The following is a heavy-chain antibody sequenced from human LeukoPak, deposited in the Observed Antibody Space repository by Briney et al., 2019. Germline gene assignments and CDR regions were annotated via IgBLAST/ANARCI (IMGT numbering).Heavy chain of an antibody. Sequence: PGGPLTLSCRASGFTLSDAGMIWVPHAPGKGLEWVSRIKSKTDGETFDYATPMKDKIRIPREEPKKTLYLQMNSLKNEYTPLYYCLFSIFQHWGQGTLVTVSS. D-gene: IGHD3-10*02. CDR2: IKSKTDGETF. CDR3: LFSIFQH. CDR1: GFTLSDAG. J-gene: IGHJ1*01. V-gene: IGHV3-15*01.